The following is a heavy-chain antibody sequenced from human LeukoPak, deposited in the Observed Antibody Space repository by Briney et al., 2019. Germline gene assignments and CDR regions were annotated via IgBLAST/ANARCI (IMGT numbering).Heavy chain of an antibody. J-gene: IGHJ3*02. D-gene: IGHD3-3*01. V-gene: IGHV1-2*02. CDR3: ARPYYDFWSGYSDDAFDI. CDR2: INPNSGGT. Sequence: ASVKVSCKASGYTFTGYYMHWVRQAPGQGLEWMGWINPNSGGTNYAQKFQGRVTMTRDTSISTAYMELSRLRSDDTAVYYCARPYYDFWSGYSDDAFDIWGQGTMVTVSS. CDR1: GYTFTGYY.